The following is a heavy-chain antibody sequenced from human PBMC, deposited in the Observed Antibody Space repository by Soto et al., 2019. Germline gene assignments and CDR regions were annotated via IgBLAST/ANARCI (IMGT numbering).Heavy chain of an antibody. D-gene: IGHD5-18*01. J-gene: IGHJ4*02. Sequence: SETLSLTCTVSGGSISSSSYYWGWIRQPPGKGLEWIGSIYYSGSTYYNPSLKSRVTISVDTSKNQFSLKLSSVTAADTAVYYCARQDGEGSWYSYGYSVSVGYFDYWGQGTLVTVSS. CDR3: ARQDGEGSWYSYGYSVSVGYFDY. V-gene: IGHV4-39*01. CDR1: GGSISSSSYY. CDR2: IYYSGST.